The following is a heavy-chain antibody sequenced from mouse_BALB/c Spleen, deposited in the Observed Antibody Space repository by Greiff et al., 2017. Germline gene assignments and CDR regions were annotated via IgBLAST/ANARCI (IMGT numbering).Heavy chain of an antibody. CDR3: ARDGDYYGSRRDAMDY. CDR2: IWAGGST. J-gene: IGHJ4*01. Sequence: VQLQESGPGLVAPSQSLSITCTVSGFSLTSYGVHWVRQPPGKGLEWLGVIWAGGSTNYNSALMSRLSISKDNSKSQVFLKMNSLQTDDTAMYYCARDGDYYGSRRDAMDYWGQGTSVTVSS. D-gene: IGHD1-1*01. CDR1: GFSLTSYG. V-gene: IGHV2-9*02.